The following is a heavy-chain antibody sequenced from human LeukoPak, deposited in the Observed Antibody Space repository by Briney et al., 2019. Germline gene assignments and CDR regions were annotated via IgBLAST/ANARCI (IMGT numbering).Heavy chain of an antibody. J-gene: IGHJ5*02. V-gene: IGHV4-30-4*01. CDR3: ARARFGVTLNNWFDP. CDR1: GGSISSGDYY. D-gene: IGHD3-10*01. Sequence: SETLSLTCTVSGGSISSGDYYWSWIRQPPGKGLEWIGYIYYSGSTYYNPSLKSRVTISVDTSKNQFSLKLSSVTAADTAVYYCARARFGVTLNNWFDPWGQGTLVTVSS. CDR2: IYYSGST.